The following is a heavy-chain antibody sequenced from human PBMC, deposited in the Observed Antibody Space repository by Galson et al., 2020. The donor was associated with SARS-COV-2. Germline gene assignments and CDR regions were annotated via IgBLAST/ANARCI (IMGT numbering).Heavy chain of an antibody. D-gene: IGHD2-15*01. CDR2: IYSSGGT. V-gene: IGHV4-4*07. CDR1: GGAMTSYY. CDR3: ARVGRVGGDAFDI. Sequence: SETLSLTCSVSGGAMTSYYWSWIRLSAGKGLEWIGRIYSSGGTIYNPSLKSRVTMSVDTSKNQFSLKLNSVTAADTAVYYCARVGRVGGDAFDIWGQGTMVTVSS. J-gene: IGHJ3*02.